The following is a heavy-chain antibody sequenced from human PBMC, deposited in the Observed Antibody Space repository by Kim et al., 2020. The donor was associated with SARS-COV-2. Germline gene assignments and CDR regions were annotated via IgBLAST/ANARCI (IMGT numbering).Heavy chain of an antibody. Sequence: GSNYHADSVKGRFTISRDKSKNTLYLHMNSLRAEDTAVYYCAKSKQLASWGQGTLVTVSS. V-gene: IGHV3-23*01. CDR3: AKSKQLAS. CDR2: GSN. J-gene: IGHJ5*02. D-gene: IGHD6-6*01.